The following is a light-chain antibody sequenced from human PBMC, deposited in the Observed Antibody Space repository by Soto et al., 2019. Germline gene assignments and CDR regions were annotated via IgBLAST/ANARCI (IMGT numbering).Light chain of an antibody. CDR2: EVS. J-gene: IGLJ2*01. CDR1: SSDVGSYNR. V-gene: IGLV2-18*02. Sequence: QSALTQPPSVSGSPGQSVTISCTGTSSDVGSYNRVSWYQQPPGTAPKLMIYEVSNRPSGVPDRFSGSKSGNTASLTISGLQAEDEADYYCSSYTTSSTFVFRGGTKLTVL. CDR3: SSYTTSSTFV.